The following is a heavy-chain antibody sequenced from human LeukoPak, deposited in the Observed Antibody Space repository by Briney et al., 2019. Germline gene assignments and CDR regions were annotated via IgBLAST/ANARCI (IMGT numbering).Heavy chain of an antibody. Sequence: GGSLRLSCAASGFTVSSNYMSWVRQAPGKGLEWVSVIYSGGSTYYADSVKGRFTISRDNSKNTLYLQMNSLRAEDTAVYYCARIFLRIAVAARENAFDIWGQGTMVTVSS. CDR2: IYSGGST. D-gene: IGHD6-19*01. J-gene: IGHJ3*02. V-gene: IGHV3-53*01. CDR1: GFTVSSNY. CDR3: ARIFLRIAVAARENAFDI.